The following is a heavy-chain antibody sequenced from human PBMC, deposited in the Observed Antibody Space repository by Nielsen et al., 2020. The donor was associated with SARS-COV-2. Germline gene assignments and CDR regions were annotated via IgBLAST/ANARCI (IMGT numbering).Heavy chain of an antibody. D-gene: IGHD6-19*01. J-gene: IGHJ4*02. CDR2: MNPNSGNT. CDR1: GYTFTSYD. CDR3: ARARPSGIAVAGTVDY. V-gene: IGHV1-8*01. Sequence: ASVKVSCKASGYTFTSYDINWVRQATGQGLEWMGWMNPNSGNTGYAQKFQGRVTMTRNTSISTAYMELSSLRSEDTAVYYCARARPSGIAVAGTVDYWGQGTLVTVSS.